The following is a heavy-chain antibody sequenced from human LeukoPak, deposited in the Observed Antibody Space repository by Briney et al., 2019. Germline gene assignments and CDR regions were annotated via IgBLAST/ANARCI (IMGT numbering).Heavy chain of an antibody. Sequence: SETLSLTCAVYGGSFSAYYWSWICQPPGKGLEWIGEINHSGSTNYNPSLKSRVTISVDTSKNQFSLKLRSVTAADTAVYYCARGQRLGYYYYYMDVWGKGTTVTVSS. CDR1: GGSFSAYY. V-gene: IGHV4-34*01. D-gene: IGHD7-27*01. CDR2: INHSGST. CDR3: ARGQRLGYYYYYMDV. J-gene: IGHJ6*03.